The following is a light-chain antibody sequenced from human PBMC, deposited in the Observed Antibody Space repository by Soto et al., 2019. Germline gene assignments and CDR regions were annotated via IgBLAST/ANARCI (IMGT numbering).Light chain of an antibody. Sequence: EIVFTQVPGPLSFFSGGKATPSFTALQSVSSYLAWYQQKPGQAPRLLIYDAPNRATGIPARFSGSGSGTDFTLTISSLEPEDFAVYYCQQRSNWPPLTFGGGTKVDIK. V-gene: IGKV3-11*01. CDR2: DAP. J-gene: IGKJ4*01. CDR1: QSVSSY. CDR3: QQRSNWPPLT.